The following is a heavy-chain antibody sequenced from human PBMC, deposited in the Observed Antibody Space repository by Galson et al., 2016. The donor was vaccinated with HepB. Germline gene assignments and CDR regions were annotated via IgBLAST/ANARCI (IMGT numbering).Heavy chain of an antibody. V-gene: IGHV3-49*01. CDR3: TRVYYDFWSGYSRYMDV. CDR2: IRSKAYGGTT. D-gene: IGHD3-3*01. CDR1: GFTFGDYS. J-gene: IGHJ6*03. Sequence: SLRLSCATSGFTFGDYSMSWFRQAPGKGLEWVGFIRSKAYGGTTEYAASVKGRFTISRDGSKSIAYLQMNSLKTEDTAVYYCTRVYYDFWSGYSRYMDVWGKGTTVTVSS.